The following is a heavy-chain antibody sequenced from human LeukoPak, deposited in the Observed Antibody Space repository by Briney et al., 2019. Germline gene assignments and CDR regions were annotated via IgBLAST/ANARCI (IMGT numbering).Heavy chain of an antibody. Sequence: GGSLRLSCAASGFTFSSYEMNWVRQAPGKGLEWVSYISSSGSTIYYADSVKGRFTISRDNSKNTLYLQMNSLRAEDTAVYYCAKVRQWRFSPLGYWGQGTLVTVSS. CDR1: GFTFSSYE. CDR2: ISSSGSTI. CDR3: AKVRQWRFSPLGY. J-gene: IGHJ4*02. D-gene: IGHD6-19*01. V-gene: IGHV3-48*03.